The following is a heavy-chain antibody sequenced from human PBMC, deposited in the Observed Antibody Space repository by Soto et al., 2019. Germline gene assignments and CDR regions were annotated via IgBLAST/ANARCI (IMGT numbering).Heavy chain of an antibody. D-gene: IGHD3-22*01. J-gene: IGHJ3*02. Sequence: ASVKVSCKASGYTFTSYYMHWVRQAPGQGLEWLGIINPSGGSTSYAQKFQGRVTMTRDTSTSTVYMELSSLRFEDTAVYYCARTSGTVGYYYDSNRAFEIWGQGTMVTVSS. CDR2: INPSGGST. CDR1: GYTFTSYY. CDR3: ARTSGTVGYYYDSNRAFEI. V-gene: IGHV1-46*01.